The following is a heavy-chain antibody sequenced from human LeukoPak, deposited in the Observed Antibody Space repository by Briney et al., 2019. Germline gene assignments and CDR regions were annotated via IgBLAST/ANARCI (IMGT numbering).Heavy chain of an antibody. CDR1: GGSISSYY. V-gene: IGHV4-4*07. J-gene: IGHJ3*02. CDR3: ATWSSGYYFDAFDI. Sequence: SETLSLTCTVSGGSISSYYWSWIRQSAGMRLEWIGRLYTGGITEYNPSLKSRVTMSVDTSKSQFSLEVRSVTAADTALYYCATWSSGYYFDAFDIWGQGTMVTVSS. D-gene: IGHD3-22*01. CDR2: LYTGGIT.